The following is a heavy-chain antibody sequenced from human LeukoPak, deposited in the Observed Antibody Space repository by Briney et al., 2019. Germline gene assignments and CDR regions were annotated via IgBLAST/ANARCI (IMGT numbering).Heavy chain of an antibody. J-gene: IGHJ4*02. CDR1: GFSFSTYA. V-gene: IGHV3-23*01. CDR2: IDGSGRYI. Sequence: PGGSLRLSCAASGFSFSTYAMPWVRQAPGRGLEWVSAIDGSGRYIYYRDSVQGRFTNSRDNSKNTLFLQMNSLTAEDSAVYYCAKNYGPGNAFYDYWGQGVLVTVSS. CDR3: AKNYGPGNAFYDY. D-gene: IGHD3-10*01.